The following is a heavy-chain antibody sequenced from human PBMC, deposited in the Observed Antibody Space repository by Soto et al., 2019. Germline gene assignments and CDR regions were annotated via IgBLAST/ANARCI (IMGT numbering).Heavy chain of an antibody. CDR1: GVSISGFY. V-gene: IGHV4-4*07. Sequence: SGTLCLTCTVSGVSISGFYWSWIRKAAGKGLEWIGHICGSGTTDYNAALMRRVMMSVDKYNKQSSLQLRTGPGAETAVYYCVRDGPKNLRDWFDPWGQGISVTVSS. CDR2: ICGSGTT. D-gene: IGHD4-17*01. J-gene: IGHJ5*02. CDR3: VRDGPKNLRDWFDP.